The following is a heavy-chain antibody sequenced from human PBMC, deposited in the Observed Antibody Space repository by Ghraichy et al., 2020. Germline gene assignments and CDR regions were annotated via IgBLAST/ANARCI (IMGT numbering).Heavy chain of an antibody. CDR1: GDSINSPTYY. CDR3: ARRVYYSSVSSNLPLGPYDV. Sequence: SETLSLTCSVSGDSINSPTYYWGWIRQSPGNGLEWIGNIHHNGRSFYNPSLRSRVSISVETSKSQFSLRLNFVTAADTAVYYCARRVYYSSVSSNLPLGPYDVWGQGTMVTVSS. D-gene: IGHD3-10*01. CDR2: IHHNGRS. J-gene: IGHJ3*01. V-gene: IGHV4-39*01.